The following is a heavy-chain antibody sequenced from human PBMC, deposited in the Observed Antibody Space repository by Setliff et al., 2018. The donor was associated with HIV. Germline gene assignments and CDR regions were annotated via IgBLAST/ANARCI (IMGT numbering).Heavy chain of an antibody. CDR2: IFPGASDT. D-gene: IGHD1-7*01. V-gene: IGHV5-51*01. CDR1: GHNFPNYW. CDR3: ARHFGKVTNYVPDY. Sequence: PGGSLRLSCKGSGHNFPNYWIGWVRQTPGKGLEWMGVIFPGASDTRYSPSFQGHVTISADKSISTAYLQWSSLKASDSAMYYCARHFGKVTNYVPDYWGQGTLVTVSS. J-gene: IGHJ4*02.